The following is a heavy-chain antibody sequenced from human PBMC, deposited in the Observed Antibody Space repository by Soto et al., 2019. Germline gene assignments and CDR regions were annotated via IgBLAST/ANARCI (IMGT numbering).Heavy chain of an antibody. D-gene: IGHD3-22*01. V-gene: IGHV1-3*01. J-gene: IGHJ4*02. CDR3: ARGGYFDSSNYLAY. CDR1: GYTFTSYG. CDR2: INLGNGNT. Sequence: GASVKVSCKASGYTFTSYGINWVRQAPGRGLEWMGWINLGNGNTKYSQQFQGRVIIDRDTSASTAYMELSSLRPEDTAVYYCARGGYFDSSNYLAYWGLGTLVTVSS.